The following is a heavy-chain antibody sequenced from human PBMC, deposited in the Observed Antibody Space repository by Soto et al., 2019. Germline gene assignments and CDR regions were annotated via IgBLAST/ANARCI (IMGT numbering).Heavy chain of an antibody. CDR2: IYYSGST. V-gene: IGHV4-59*08. D-gene: IGHD2-15*01. Sequence: QVQLQESGPGLVKPSETLSLTCTVSGGSISSYYWSWIRQPPGKGLEWIGYIYYSGSTNYNPSLKSRVTISVDTSKNQFSLKRSSVTAADTAVYYCARHGRCSGGSCYSYYYYGMDVWGQGTTVTVSS. CDR1: GGSISSYY. J-gene: IGHJ6*02. CDR3: ARHGRCSGGSCYSYYYYGMDV.